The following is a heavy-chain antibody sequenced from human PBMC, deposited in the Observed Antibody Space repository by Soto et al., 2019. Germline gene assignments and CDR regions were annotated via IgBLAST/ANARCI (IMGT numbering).Heavy chain of an antibody. D-gene: IGHD1-26*01. V-gene: IGHV1-3*01. J-gene: IGHJ4*02. CDR1: GYTFTSYA. CDR2: INAGNGNT. Sequence: QVQLVQSGAEVKKPGASVKVSCKASGYTFTSYAMHWVRQAPGQRLEWMGWINAGNGNTKYSQKFQGRVTITRDTSGSTAYSGLSSLRSEVTAVYYCARGLGLYYFDDWGQGTLVTVSS. CDR3: ARGLGLYYFDD.